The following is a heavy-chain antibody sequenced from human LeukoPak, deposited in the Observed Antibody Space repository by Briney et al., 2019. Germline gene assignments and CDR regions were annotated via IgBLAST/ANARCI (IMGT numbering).Heavy chain of an antibody. D-gene: IGHD4-17*01. V-gene: IGHV4-59*01. Sequence: SETLSLTCTVSGGSINNYYWSWIRQPPGKGLEWMVYIYYRGSTNYNPALKSRVTFSVDTSKNQFSLKLNSVTAADTAVYYCARGGDYGDLRYFDYWGQGTLVTVSS. CDR1: GGSINNYY. CDR3: ARGGDYGDLRYFDY. CDR2: IYYRGST. J-gene: IGHJ4*02.